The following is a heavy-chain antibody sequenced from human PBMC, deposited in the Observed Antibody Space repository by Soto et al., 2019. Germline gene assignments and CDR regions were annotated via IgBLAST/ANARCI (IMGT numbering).Heavy chain of an antibody. V-gene: IGHV3-48*01. CDR3: ARDRGCSGGICYRDLDY. CDR2: ISSTSNTI. Sequence: EVQLVESGGGLVQPGGSLRLSCAASGFTFSRYSMSWVRQAPGKGLEWVSYISSTSNTIDYADSVKGRFTISRDNAKNSLYLHMNSLSAADTAVYYCARDRGCSGGICYRDLDYWGQGTLVTVSS. CDR1: GFTFSRYS. J-gene: IGHJ4*02. D-gene: IGHD2-15*01.